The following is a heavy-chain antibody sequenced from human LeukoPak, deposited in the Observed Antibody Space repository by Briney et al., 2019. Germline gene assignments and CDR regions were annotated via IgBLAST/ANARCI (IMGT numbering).Heavy chain of an antibody. D-gene: IGHD4-17*01. Sequence: GGSLRLSCAASGFTFSDYYMSWIRQAPGKGLEWVSYISSTGSIIYYADSVKGRFTISRDNSKNTLYLQMNSLRAEDTAVYYCAKDGGETVTTTFDYWGQGTLVTVSS. J-gene: IGHJ4*02. CDR3: AKDGGETVTTTFDY. CDR2: ISSTGSII. V-gene: IGHV3-11*01. CDR1: GFTFSDYY.